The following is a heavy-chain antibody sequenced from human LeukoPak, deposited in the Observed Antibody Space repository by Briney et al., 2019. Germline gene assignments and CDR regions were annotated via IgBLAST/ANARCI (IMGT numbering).Heavy chain of an antibody. CDR1: GYTFTSYA. Sequence: ASVKVSCKASGYTFTSYAMHWVRQAPGQRLEWMGWINAGNGNTKYSQEFQGRVTMTRDMSTSTVYMELSSLRSEDTAVYYCARGGYGYYYYYMDVWGKGTTVTVSS. CDR3: ARGGYGYYYYYMDV. V-gene: IGHV1-3*03. D-gene: IGHD1-1*01. J-gene: IGHJ6*03. CDR2: INAGNGNT.